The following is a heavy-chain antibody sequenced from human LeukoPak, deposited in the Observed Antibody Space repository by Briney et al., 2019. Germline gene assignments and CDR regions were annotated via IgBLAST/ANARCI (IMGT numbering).Heavy chain of an antibody. CDR1: GGSFSGYY. CDR3: ARVEAAYYDILTGPHTPHYYGMDV. Sequence: PSETLSLTCAVYGGSFSGYYWSWIRQHPGKGLEWIGYIYYSGSTYYNPSLKSRVTISVDTSKNQFSLKLSSVTAADTAVYYCARVEAAYYDILTGPHTPHYYGMDVWGQGTTVTVSS. D-gene: IGHD3-9*01. CDR2: IYYSGST. V-gene: IGHV4-31*11. J-gene: IGHJ6*02.